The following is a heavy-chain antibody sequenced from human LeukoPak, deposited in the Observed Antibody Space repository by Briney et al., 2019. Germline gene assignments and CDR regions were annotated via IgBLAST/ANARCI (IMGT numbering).Heavy chain of an antibody. CDR3: ARRRYYDSSGYNPTYYFDY. V-gene: IGHV4-59*01. CDR1: GDSIIGYY. J-gene: IGHJ4*02. Sequence: SETLSLTCTVSGDSIIGYYWSWIRQSPGKALEWIGYIYNTVDTNYNPSLKSRVTVSVDMSKKQFPLRLTSVTAADTAVYYCARRRYYDSSGYNPTYYFDYWGQGILVTVSS. D-gene: IGHD3-22*01. CDR2: IYNTVDT.